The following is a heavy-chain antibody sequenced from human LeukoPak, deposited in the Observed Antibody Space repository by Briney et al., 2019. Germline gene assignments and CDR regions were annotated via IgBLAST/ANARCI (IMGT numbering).Heavy chain of an antibody. Sequence: GGSLRLSCAASGITVSSNYMSWARQAPGKGLEWVSVMYSGGNTYYADSVKGRFTISRDKSKNTLYLQMNSLRAEDTAVYYCARGIGSTVFFDHWGQGTLVTVSS. CDR3: ARGIGSTVFFDH. J-gene: IGHJ4*02. CDR1: GITVSSNY. D-gene: IGHD4-11*01. CDR2: MYSGGNT. V-gene: IGHV3-53*05.